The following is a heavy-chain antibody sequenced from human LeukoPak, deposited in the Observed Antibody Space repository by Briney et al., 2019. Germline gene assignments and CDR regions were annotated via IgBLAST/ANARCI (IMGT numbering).Heavy chain of an antibody. J-gene: IGHJ4*02. CDR1: GGSISSSSYY. Sequence: SETLSLTCTVSGGSISSSSYYWGWIRQPPGKGLEWIGSIYYSGSTYHNPSLRRRVTISVARSKNQFSLKLSYVPAADTAVYYRARFEPSGYVYWGQGTLVTVSS. D-gene: IGHD6-25*01. CDR3: ARFEPSGYVY. CDR2: IYYSGST. V-gene: IGHV4-39*07.